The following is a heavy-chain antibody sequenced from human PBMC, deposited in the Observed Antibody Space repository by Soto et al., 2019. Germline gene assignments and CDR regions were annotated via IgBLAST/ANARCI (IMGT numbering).Heavy chain of an antibody. CDR2: IYYSGST. CDR1: GGSISSYY. D-gene: IGHD5-18*01. Sequence: PSETLSLTCTVCGGSISSYYWSWIRQPPGKGLEWIGYIYYSGSTNYNPSLKSRVTISVDTSKNQFSLKLSSVTAADTAVYYCARRWIQHYNWFDPWGQGTLVTVSS. V-gene: IGHV4-59*08. J-gene: IGHJ5*02. CDR3: ARRWIQHYNWFDP.